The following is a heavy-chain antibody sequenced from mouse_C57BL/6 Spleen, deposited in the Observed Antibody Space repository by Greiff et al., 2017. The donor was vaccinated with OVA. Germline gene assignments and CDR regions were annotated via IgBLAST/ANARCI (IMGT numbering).Heavy chain of an antibody. Sequence: QVQLQQPGTELVKPGASVKLSCKASGSTFTSYWIHWLKQRPGQVLEWIGNIIPTIGGTNYTEKFKSKATLTVDKSSSTAYMQLSSLTSEDSAVYYCARDDYDWFAYWGQGTLVTVSA. D-gene: IGHD2-4*01. CDR1: GSTFTSYW. CDR3: ARDDYDWFAY. V-gene: IGHV1-53*01. CDR2: IIPTIGGT. J-gene: IGHJ3*01.